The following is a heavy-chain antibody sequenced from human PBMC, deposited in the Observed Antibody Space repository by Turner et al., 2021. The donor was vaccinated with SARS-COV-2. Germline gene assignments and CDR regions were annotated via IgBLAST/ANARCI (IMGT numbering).Heavy chain of an antibody. Sequence: EVQLVESGGGLVQPGGWLSLSCSASGVTFSSYAMHWVRQAPGKELEYVSDISSNGGRIYYADSEKGRFTFTRDNTKNTLYLQMSSLRAEDTAVYDFGTRSYWGQGTLVTVSS. CDR3: GTRSY. V-gene: IGHV3-64D*06. CDR2: ISSNGGRI. CDR1: GVTFSSYA. D-gene: IGHD1-1*01. J-gene: IGHJ4*02.